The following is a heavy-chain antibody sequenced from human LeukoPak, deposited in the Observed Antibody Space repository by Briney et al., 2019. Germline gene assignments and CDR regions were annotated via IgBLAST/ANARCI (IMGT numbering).Heavy chain of an antibody. D-gene: IGHD1-26*01. V-gene: IGHV3-7*03. CDR2: IKQDGSEK. CDR1: GFTFSSYW. CDR3: AKDRTPSGSYFDY. J-gene: IGHJ4*02. Sequence: PGGSLRLSCAASGFTFSSYWMSWVRQAPGKGLEWVANIKQDGSEKYYVDSVKGRFTISRDNAKNSLYLQMNSLRAEDTALYYCAKDRTPSGSYFDYWGQGTLVTVSS.